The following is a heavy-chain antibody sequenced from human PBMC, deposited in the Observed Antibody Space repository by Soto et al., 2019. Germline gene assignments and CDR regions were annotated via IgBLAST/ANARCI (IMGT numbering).Heavy chain of an antibody. CDR1: GGTFSNHA. J-gene: IGHJ6*02. D-gene: IGHD2-21*02. V-gene: IGHV1-69*13. CDR3: ARDDATYCGGDCYRYSYYGMDV. CDR2: IIPMFPTA. Sequence: ASVKVSCKASGGTFSNHAISWVRQAPGQGLEWVGGIIPMFPTADYAQRFQGRVTITADDSTTTVYMELSGLRSEDTAMYYCARDDATYCGGDCYRYSYYGMDVWGQGTTVTVSS.